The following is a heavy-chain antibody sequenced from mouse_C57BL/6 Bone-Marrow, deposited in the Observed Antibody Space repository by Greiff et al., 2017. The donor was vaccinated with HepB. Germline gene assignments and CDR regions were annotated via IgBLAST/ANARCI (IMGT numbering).Heavy chain of an antibody. V-gene: IGHV5-17*01. D-gene: IGHD2-4*01. Sequence: EVMLVESGGGLVKPGGSLKLSCAASGFTFSDYGMHWVRQAPEKGLEWVAYISSGSSTIYYADTVKGRFTISRDNAKNTLFLQMTSLRSEDTAMYYCAMAMITTYYYAMDYWGQGTSVTVSS. CDR3: AMAMITTYYYAMDY. J-gene: IGHJ4*01. CDR1: GFTFSDYG. CDR2: ISSGSSTI.